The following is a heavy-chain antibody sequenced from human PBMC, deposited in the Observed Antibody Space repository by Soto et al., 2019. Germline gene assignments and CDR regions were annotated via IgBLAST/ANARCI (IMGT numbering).Heavy chain of an antibody. D-gene: IGHD3-3*01. Sequence: EVQLLDSGGGLVQPGGSLRLSCTVSGFTFGSHAMSWVRQAPGKGLECVSGISGSGGTTFYADSVKGRFTISRDNSKKTLYLQMKSLRAEDTAVYYCAKTPYDFWSSGQYLFDHWGQGTLVTVSS. V-gene: IGHV3-23*01. CDR1: GFTFGSHA. J-gene: IGHJ4*02. CDR2: ISGSGGTT. CDR3: AKTPYDFWSSGQYLFDH.